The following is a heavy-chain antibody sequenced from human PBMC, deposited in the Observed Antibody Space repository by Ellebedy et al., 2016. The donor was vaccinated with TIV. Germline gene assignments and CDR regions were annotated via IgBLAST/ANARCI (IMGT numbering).Heavy chain of an antibody. D-gene: IGHD2-2*01. Sequence: AASVKVSCKASGGTFSSYAISWVRQAPGQGLEWMGRIIPILGIANYAQKFQGRVTITADKSTSTAYMELSSLRSEDTAVYYCARDQVYCSSTSCYAPSLCMDVWGQGTTVTVSS. CDR1: GGTFSSYA. V-gene: IGHV1-69*04. CDR2: IIPILGIA. J-gene: IGHJ6*02. CDR3: ARDQVYCSSTSCYAPSLCMDV.